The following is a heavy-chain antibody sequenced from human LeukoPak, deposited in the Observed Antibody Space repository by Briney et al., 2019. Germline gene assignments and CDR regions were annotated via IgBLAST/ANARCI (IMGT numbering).Heavy chain of an antibody. Sequence: WASVTVSCTASGYTFTGYYMHWVRQAPGQGLEWMGWINPNSGGTNYAQKFQGRVTMTRDTSISTAYMELSRLRSDDTAVYYCARALQLGDFDYWGQGTLVTVSS. J-gene: IGHJ4*02. V-gene: IGHV1-2*02. CDR2: INPNSGGT. CDR1: GYTFTGYY. CDR3: ARALQLGDFDY. D-gene: IGHD6-13*01.